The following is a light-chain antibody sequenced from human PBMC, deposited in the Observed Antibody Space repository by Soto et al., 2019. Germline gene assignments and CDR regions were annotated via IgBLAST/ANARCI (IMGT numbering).Light chain of an antibody. Sequence: EIVLTQAPGTLSLSPGETATLSCRASQTIGSTYLAWYQQKPGQAPRLLIFGTSSRATGIPDRFSGSGSGTDFTLSIRRLAPEDFAVYSCQQYANSPLLTFGGGTKVDIK. V-gene: IGKV3-20*01. CDR2: GTS. J-gene: IGKJ4*01. CDR1: QTIGSTY. CDR3: QQYANSPLLT.